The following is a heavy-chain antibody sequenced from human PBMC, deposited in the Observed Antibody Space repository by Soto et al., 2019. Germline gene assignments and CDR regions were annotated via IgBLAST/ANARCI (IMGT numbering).Heavy chain of an antibody. CDR3: ARLEGSGSSYNWFDP. Sequence: SETLSLTCTVSGVSISSYYWSWIRQPPGKGLEWIGYIYYSGSTNYNPSLKSRVTISVDTSKNQFSLKLSSVTAADTAVYYCARLEGSGSSYNWFDPWGQGTLVTVSS. CDR2: IYYSGST. J-gene: IGHJ5*02. D-gene: IGHD3-10*01. CDR1: GVSISSYY. V-gene: IGHV4-59*12.